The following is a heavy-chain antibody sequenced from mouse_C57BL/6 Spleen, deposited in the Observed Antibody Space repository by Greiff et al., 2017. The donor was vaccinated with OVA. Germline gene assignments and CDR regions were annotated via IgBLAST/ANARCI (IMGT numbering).Heavy chain of an antibody. J-gene: IGHJ4*01. CDR3: TRGGIYYGNLYYAMDY. V-gene: IGHV1-15*01. Sequence: VQLQQSGAELVRPGASVTLSCKASGYTFTDYEMHWVKQTPVHGLEWIGAIDPETGGTAYNQKFKGKAILTADKSSSTAYMELRSLTSEDSAVYYCTRGGIYYGNLYYAMDYWGQGTSVTVSS. CDR2: IDPETGGT. CDR1: GYTFTDYE. D-gene: IGHD2-1*01.